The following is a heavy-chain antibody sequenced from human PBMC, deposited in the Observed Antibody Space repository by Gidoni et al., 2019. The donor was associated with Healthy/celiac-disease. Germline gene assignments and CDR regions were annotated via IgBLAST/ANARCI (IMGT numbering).Heavy chain of an antibody. Sequence: EVQLLESGGGLVQPGGSLRLSCAASGFTFSSYAMRWVRQAPGKGLEWVSAISGSGGSTYYADSVKGRFTISRDNSKNTLYLQMNSLRAEDTAVYYCANPDCTGGVCFPWGQGTLVTVSS. CDR3: ANPDCTGGVCFP. J-gene: IGHJ5*02. CDR2: ISGSGGST. D-gene: IGHD2-8*02. V-gene: IGHV3-23*01. CDR1: GFTFSSYA.